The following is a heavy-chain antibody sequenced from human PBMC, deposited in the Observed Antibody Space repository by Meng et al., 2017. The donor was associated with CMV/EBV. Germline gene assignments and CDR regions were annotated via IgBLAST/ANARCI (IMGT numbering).Heavy chain of an antibody. CDR1: GGTFSSYA. CDR2: IIPIFGTA. V-gene: IGHV1-69*05. Sequence: SVKVSCKASGGTFSSYAISWVRQAPGQGLEWMGGIIPIFGTANYAQKFQGRVTITTDESTSTAYMELRSLRAEDTAVYYCARRRGRHSGGGSYYFDYWGQGTLVTVSS. D-gene: IGHD4-23*01. J-gene: IGHJ4*02. CDR3: ARRRGRHSGGGSYYFDY.